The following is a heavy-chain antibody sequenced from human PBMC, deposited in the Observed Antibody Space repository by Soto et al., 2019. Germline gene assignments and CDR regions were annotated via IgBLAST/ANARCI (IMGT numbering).Heavy chain of an antibody. CDR2: IYYSGIT. D-gene: IGHD3-9*01. J-gene: IGHJ6*02. CDR1: GDSISSSNYY. V-gene: IGHV4-39*07. CDR3: ARGDYDILTGYYHGMDV. Sequence: SDTLSLTCTVSGDSISSSNYYWGWIRHPPGKGLEWIANIYYSGITYCNPSLKSRVTISVDTSKNQFSLKLSSVTAADTAVYYCARGDYDILTGYYHGMDVWGQGTTVT.